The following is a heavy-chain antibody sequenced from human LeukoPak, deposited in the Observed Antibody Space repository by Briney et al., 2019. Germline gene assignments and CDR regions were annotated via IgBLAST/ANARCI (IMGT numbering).Heavy chain of an antibody. V-gene: IGHV4-34*01. D-gene: IGHD6-6*01. CDR2: INHSGST. Sequence: PSETLSLTCAVSGGSFSGYYWSWIRQPPGKGLEWIGEINHSGSTNYNPSLKSRVTISVDTSKNQFSLKLSSVTAADTAVYYCARRCSSPAYIDYWGQGTLVTVSS. CDR3: ARRCSSPAYIDY. J-gene: IGHJ4*02. CDR1: GGSFSGYY.